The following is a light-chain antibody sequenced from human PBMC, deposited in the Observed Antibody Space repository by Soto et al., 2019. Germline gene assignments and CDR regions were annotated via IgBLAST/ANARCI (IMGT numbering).Light chain of an antibody. CDR2: KAS. Sequence: DIPMTQSPSTLSASVGDRVTITCRASQSINSWLAWYQQKPGRAPKLLIYKASSLEGGVPSRFSGSGSGTEFTLTISSLQPDDFATYYCQQYNSYSYTFGRGTKLEIK. V-gene: IGKV1-5*03. CDR1: QSINSW. CDR3: QQYNSYSYT. J-gene: IGKJ2*01.